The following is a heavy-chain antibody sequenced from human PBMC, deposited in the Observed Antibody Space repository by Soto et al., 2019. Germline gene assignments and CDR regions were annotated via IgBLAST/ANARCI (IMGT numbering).Heavy chain of an antibody. Sequence: QLQLQESGSGLVKPSQTLSLTCAVSGGSISSDTYSWSWIRQPPGKGLEWVGYIHHSGNTYFNPSRKSRVTISVDRSKNQLPLKLTSVTAADTAVYYCARTMLLGWFDPWGQGTLVTVSS. CDR1: GGSISSDTYS. V-gene: IGHV4-30-2*01. CDR2: IHHSGNT. D-gene: IGHD2-15*01. CDR3: ARTMLLGWFDP. J-gene: IGHJ5*02.